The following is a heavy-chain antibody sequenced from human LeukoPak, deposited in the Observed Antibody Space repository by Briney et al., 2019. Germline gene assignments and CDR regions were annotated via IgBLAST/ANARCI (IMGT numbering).Heavy chain of an antibody. V-gene: IGHV3-21*04. Sequence: GGSLRLSCAASGFTFSSYSMNWVRQAPGKGLEWVSSISSSSSYIYYADSVKGRFTISRDNAKNSLYLQMNSLRAEDTAVYYCARTYCSSTSCYDPYYYGMDVWGQGTTVTVSS. CDR1: GFTFSSYS. CDR3: ARTYCSSTSCYDPYYYGMDV. J-gene: IGHJ6*02. D-gene: IGHD2-2*01. CDR2: ISSSSSYI.